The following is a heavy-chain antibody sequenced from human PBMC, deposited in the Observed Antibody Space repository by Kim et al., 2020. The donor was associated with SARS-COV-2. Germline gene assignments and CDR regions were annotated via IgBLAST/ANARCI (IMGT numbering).Heavy chain of an antibody. CDR2: TT. D-gene: IGHD6-13*01. CDR3: TTDLGSSSAF. Sequence: TTDYAAPVKGRFTISRDDSKNTLYLQMNSLKTEDTAVYYCTTDLGSSSAFWGQGTLVTVSS. J-gene: IGHJ4*02. V-gene: IGHV3-15*01.